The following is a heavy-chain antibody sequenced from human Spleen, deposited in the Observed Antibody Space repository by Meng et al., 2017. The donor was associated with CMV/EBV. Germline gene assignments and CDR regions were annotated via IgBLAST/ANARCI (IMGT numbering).Heavy chain of an antibody. CDR3: TTYDYGDWHFDL. V-gene: IGHV3-15*01. CDR2: IKRKTDGETT. CDR1: GFTFSSYA. J-gene: IGHJ2*01. D-gene: IGHD4-17*01. Sequence: GESLKISCAASGFTFSSYAMHWVRQAPGKGLEWVGRIKRKTDGETTDYAAPVNDRFTISRDDSKNTLYLQMNSLKTEDTAMYYCTTYDYGDWHFDLWGRGTLVTVSS.